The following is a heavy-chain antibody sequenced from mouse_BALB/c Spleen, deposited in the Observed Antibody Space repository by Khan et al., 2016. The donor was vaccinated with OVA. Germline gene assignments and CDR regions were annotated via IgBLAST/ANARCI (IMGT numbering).Heavy chain of an antibody. CDR1: GYTFTNYW. Sequence: VQLQQSGAELVRPGTSVKMSCKAAGYTFTNYWIGWVKQRPGHGLEWIGDTYPGGGYTNYNEKFKGKATLTADTSSSTAYMQLSGLTSEDSASYYCARRGAARATGDYFDYWGQGTTLPVSS. CDR2: TYPGGGYT. D-gene: IGHD3-1*01. J-gene: IGHJ2*01. CDR3: ARRGAARATGDYFDY. V-gene: IGHV1-63*02.